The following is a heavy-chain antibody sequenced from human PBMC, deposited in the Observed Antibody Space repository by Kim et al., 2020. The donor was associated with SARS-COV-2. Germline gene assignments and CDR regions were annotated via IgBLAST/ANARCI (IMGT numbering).Heavy chain of an antibody. V-gene: IGHV5-51*01. CDR3: ARLKDWNYGNFDY. J-gene: IGHJ4*02. D-gene: IGHD1-7*01. Sequence: SPSFQGQVTISADKSISTAHLQWSSLKASDTAMYYCARLKDWNYGNFDYWGQGTLVTVSS.